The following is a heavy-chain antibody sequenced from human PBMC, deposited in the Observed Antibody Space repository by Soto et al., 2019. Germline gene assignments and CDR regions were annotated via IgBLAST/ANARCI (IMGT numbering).Heavy chain of an antibody. J-gene: IGHJ3*01. Sequence: EGQLVESGGGLVLPGGALRLSCAGSGFTFRSFEMDWVRQSPGKGLEWVAHVTPGGGSTMYADSVKGRFTISRDNVGNSLFLQMNSLRVEDTAIYYCVKEKSEMYSGYDAFDLWGQGTLVTVSS. CDR3: VKEKSEMYSGYDAFDL. CDR1: GFTFRSFE. CDR2: VTPGGGST. V-gene: IGHV3-48*03. D-gene: IGHD1-26*01.